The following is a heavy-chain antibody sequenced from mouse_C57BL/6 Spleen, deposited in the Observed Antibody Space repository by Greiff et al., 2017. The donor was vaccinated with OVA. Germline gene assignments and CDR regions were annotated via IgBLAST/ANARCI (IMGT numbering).Heavy chain of an antibody. D-gene: IGHD3-2*02. Sequence: EVQLQQSGPGLVKPSQSLSLTCSVTGYSITSGYYWNWIRQFPGNKLEWMGYISYDGSNNYNPSLKNRISITRDTSKNQFFLKLNSVTTEDTATYYCARGTAQATSYAMDYWGQGTSVTVSS. CDR3: ARGTAQATSYAMDY. J-gene: IGHJ4*01. V-gene: IGHV3-6*01. CDR2: ISYDGSN. CDR1: GYSITSGYY.